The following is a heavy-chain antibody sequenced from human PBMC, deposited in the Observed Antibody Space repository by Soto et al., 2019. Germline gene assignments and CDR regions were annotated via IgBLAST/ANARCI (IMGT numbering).Heavy chain of an antibody. CDR2: IYYSGST. D-gene: IGHD2-15*01. CDR3: ARQKRYCSGGSCYSFDY. J-gene: IGHJ4*02. Sequence: TLSLTCTVSGGSISSYYWSWIRQPPGKGLEWIGYIYYSGSTNYNPSLKSRVTISVDTSKNQFSLKLSSVTAADTAVYYCARQKRYCSGGSCYSFDYRGQGTLVTVSS. V-gene: IGHV4-59*08. CDR1: GGSISSYY.